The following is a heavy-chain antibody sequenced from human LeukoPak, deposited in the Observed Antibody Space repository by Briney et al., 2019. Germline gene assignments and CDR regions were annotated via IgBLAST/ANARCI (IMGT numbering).Heavy chain of an antibody. D-gene: IGHD3-9*01. Sequence: GGSLRLSCVASGFTFSTYAMSWVRQAPGKGLEWVSVIYSSGDTYYADSVKGRFTISRDDSKNTLYLQMNSLRAEDTAVHYCARAYYDILTTDSWGQGTLVSVSS. V-gene: IGHV3-66*01. CDR3: ARAYYDILTTDS. J-gene: IGHJ4*02. CDR2: IYSSGDT. CDR1: GFTFSTYA.